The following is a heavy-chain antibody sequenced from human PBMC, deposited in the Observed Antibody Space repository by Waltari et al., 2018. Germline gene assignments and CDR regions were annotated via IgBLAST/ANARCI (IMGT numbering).Heavy chain of an antibody. D-gene: IGHD2-2*01. CDR3: ATDTSPPY. V-gene: IGHV1-69*01. Sequence: QVQLVQAGAEVKKPGSSVKVSCKASGGTFGRLAISWLRQAAGEGLEWMGGIIPQHGASNFAKKVQGRVMITADDSTRVAYMEVSSLSCEDTALYFCATDTSPPYWGQGTLVIVSS. CDR1: GGTFGRLA. CDR2: IIPQHGAS. J-gene: IGHJ4*02.